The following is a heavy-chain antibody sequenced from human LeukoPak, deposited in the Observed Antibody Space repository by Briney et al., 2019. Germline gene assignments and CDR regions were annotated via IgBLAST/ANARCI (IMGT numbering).Heavy chain of an antibody. CDR3: AREGDFGAFDI. D-gene: IGHD3-10*01. CDR2: IYYSGST. J-gene: IGHJ3*02. V-gene: IGHV4-30-4*07. Sequence: PSETLSLTCAVSGGSISSGGYSWSWLRQPPGTGLEWIGYIYYSGSTYYNPSLKSRVTISVDTSKNQFSLKLSSVTAADTAVYYCAREGDFGAFDIWGQGTMVTVSS. CDR1: GGSISSGGYS.